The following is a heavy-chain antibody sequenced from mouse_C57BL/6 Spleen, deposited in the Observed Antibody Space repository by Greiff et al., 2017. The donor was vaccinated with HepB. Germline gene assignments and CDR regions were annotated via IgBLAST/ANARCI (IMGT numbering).Heavy chain of an antibody. CDR1: GFTFSDYG. V-gene: IGHV5-17*01. CDR3: ARDVNYWYFEG. Sequence: EVKLVESGGGLVKPGGSLKLSCAASGFTFSDYGMHWVRQAPEKGLEWVAYISSGSSNIYYADTVKGRFTISRDNAKNTLFLQMTSLRSEDTAMYYYARDVNYWYFEGWGTGPTVTFAS. CDR2: ISSGSSNI. J-gene: IGHJ1*03.